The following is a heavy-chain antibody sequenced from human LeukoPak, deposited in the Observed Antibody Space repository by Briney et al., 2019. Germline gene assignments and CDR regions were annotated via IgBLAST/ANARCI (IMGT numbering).Heavy chain of an antibody. Sequence: SETLSLTCTVSGGSISTYYWSWIRQPPGKGLEWIGYIYYSGSTNYNPSLKSRVTISVDTSKNQFSLKLSSVTAADTAVYYCARTRITMVRGVIITSRFDPWGQGTLVTVSS. D-gene: IGHD3-10*01. CDR1: GGSISTYY. CDR3: ARTRITMVRGVIITSRFDP. CDR2: IYYSGST. J-gene: IGHJ5*02. V-gene: IGHV4-59*01.